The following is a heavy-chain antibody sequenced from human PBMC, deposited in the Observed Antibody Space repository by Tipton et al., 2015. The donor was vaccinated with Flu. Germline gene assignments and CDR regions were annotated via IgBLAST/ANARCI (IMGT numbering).Heavy chain of an antibody. V-gene: IGHV4-61*02. CDR2: IHTSGST. J-gene: IGHJ1*01. Sequence: TLSLTCTVSGGSISSGSYYWSWIRQPAGKGLEWIGRIHTSGSTNYNPSLKSRVTISVDTSKNQFSLKLSSVTAADTAVYYCARGGQWLDEYFQHWGQGTLVTVSS. CDR3: ARGGQWLDEYFQH. D-gene: IGHD6-19*01. CDR1: GGSISSGSYY.